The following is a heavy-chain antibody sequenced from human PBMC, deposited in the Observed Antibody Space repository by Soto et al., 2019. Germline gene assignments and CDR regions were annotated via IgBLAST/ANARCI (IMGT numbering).Heavy chain of an antibody. CDR1: GFTFSSYA. D-gene: IGHD6-13*01. V-gene: IGHV3-30-3*01. CDR2: ISYDGSNK. CDR3: ARGASSSWYLYYYYGMDV. J-gene: IGHJ6*02. Sequence: QVQLVESGGGVVQPGRSLRLSCAASGFTFSSYAMHWVRQAPGKGLGWVAVISYDGSNKYYADSVKGRFTISRDNSKNTLYLQMNSLRAEDTAVYYCARGASSSWYLYYYYGMDVWGQGTTVTVSS.